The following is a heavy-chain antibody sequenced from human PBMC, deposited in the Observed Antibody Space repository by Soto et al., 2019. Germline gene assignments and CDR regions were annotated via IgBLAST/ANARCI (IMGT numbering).Heavy chain of an antibody. CDR1: DGSISSYY. D-gene: IGHD3-10*01. CDR2: IYYSGST. J-gene: IGHJ4*02. V-gene: IGHV4-59*08. Sequence: QVQLQGSGPGLVKPSETLSLTCTVSDGSISSYYWSWIRQPPGKGLEWIGYIYYSGSTDHNPSLKSRVTISVDTSKNQFSLKLSSVTAADTAVYFCARHWYGSGTHYPFDSWGQGTLVTVSS. CDR3: ARHWYGSGTHYPFDS.